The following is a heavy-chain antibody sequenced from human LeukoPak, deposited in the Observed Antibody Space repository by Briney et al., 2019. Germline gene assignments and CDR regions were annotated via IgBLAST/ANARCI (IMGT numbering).Heavy chain of an antibody. CDR3: AKGILGVVVPAAINEAFDI. Sequence: GGSLRLSCAASGFTFSSYAMSWVRQAPGKGLEWVSAISGSGGSTCYADSVKGRFTISRDNSKNTLYLQMNSLRAEDTAVYYCAKGILGVVVPAAINEAFDIWGQGTMVTVSS. J-gene: IGHJ3*02. D-gene: IGHD2-2*01. CDR1: GFTFSSYA. CDR2: ISGSGGST. V-gene: IGHV3-23*01.